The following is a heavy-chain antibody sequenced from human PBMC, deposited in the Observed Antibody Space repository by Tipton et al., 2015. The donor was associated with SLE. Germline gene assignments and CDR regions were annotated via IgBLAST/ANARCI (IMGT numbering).Heavy chain of an antibody. CDR2: IYSGGST. CDR1: GFTVSSNY. V-gene: IGHV3-53*01. D-gene: IGHD3-22*01. Sequence: SLRLSCAASGFTVSSNYMSWVRQAPGKGLEWVSVIYSGGSTYYADSVKGRFTISRDNSKNTLYLQMHSLRAEDTAVYYCAKSAYYYDSSGPFDYWGQGTLVTVSS. J-gene: IGHJ4*02. CDR3: AKSAYYYDSSGPFDY.